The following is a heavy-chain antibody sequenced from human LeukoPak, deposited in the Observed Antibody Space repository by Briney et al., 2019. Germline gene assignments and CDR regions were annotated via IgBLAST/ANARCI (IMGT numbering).Heavy chain of an antibody. CDR2: INPNSGGT. CDR1: GYTITTYY. J-gene: IGHJ4*02. D-gene: IGHD4-17*01. V-gene: IGHV1-2*06. CDR3: ARVRPRYGDYFDY. Sequence: VASVKVSCKTSGYTITTYYMHWVRQAPGQGLEWLGRINPNSGGTNYAQKFQGRVTMTRDTSIGTVYMELSRLRFDDTAVYYCARVRPRYGDYFDYWGQGTLVTVSS.